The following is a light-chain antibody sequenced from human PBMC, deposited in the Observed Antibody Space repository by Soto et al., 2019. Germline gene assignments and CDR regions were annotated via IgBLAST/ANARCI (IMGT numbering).Light chain of an antibody. CDR2: AAS. Sequence: EIDLTQSPGALSLSPGDRATLSCWASESIGDYLAWYQQRPGQAPRLLIYAASRRASGTPHRFSGSGSERAFTLAISGLEPADFGVYYCQQYVTSPSITFGQGTRLEI. CDR1: ESIGDY. J-gene: IGKJ5*01. CDR3: QQYVTSPSIT. V-gene: IGKV3-20*01.